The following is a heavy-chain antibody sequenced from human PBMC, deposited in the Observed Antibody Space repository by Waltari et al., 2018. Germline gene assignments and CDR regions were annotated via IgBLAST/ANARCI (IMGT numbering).Heavy chain of an antibody. CDR3: ARRKNLAGSGYYRIYYFDY. J-gene: IGHJ4*02. CDR1: GGSFSGYY. CDR2: INHSGST. Sequence: QVQLQQWGAGLLKHSETLSLTCAVYGGSFSGYYWSWIRQPPGKGLEWIGEINHSGSTNYNPSLKSRVTISVDTSKNQFSLKLSSVTAADTAVYYCARRKNLAGSGYYRIYYFDYWGQGTLVTVSS. V-gene: IGHV4-34*01. D-gene: IGHD3-22*01.